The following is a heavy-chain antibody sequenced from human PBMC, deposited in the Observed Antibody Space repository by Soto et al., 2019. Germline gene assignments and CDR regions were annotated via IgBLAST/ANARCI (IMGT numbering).Heavy chain of an antibody. CDR3: ARDVQYWGEYATGAFDY. J-gene: IGHJ4*02. Sequence: QIQLVQSGLEVKKPGASVRVSCKTSGYTFVSHGISWVRQAPGQGLEWMAWIGPYKGTTKYAPRLQGRVTVTTDTSASTAYKEVRSLGVDDTAVYYCARDVQYWGEYATGAFDYWGQGTLVTVSS. CDR2: IGPYKGTT. D-gene: IGHD7-27*01. V-gene: IGHV1-18*04. CDR1: GYTFVSHG.